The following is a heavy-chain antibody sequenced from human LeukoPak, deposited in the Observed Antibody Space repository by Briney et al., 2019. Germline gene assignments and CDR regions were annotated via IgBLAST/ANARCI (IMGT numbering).Heavy chain of an antibody. CDR2: IKSRSDGATT. J-gene: IGHJ4*02. CDR1: GFIFNNAW. CDR3: TTNPDPD. Sequence: GGSLRLSCAASGFIFNNAWMSWVRQAPGRGLEWVGRIKSRSDGATTHYGAPVKGRFTISRDDSKNMLYLQMNSLKTEDTAVYYCTTNPDPDWGQGTLVAVSS. V-gene: IGHV3-15*01.